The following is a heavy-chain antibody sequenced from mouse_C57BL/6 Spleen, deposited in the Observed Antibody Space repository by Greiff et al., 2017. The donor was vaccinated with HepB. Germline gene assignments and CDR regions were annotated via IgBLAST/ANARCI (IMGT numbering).Heavy chain of an antibody. J-gene: IGHJ4*01. Sequence: QVQLQQSGAELVRPGASVKLSCKASGYTFTDYYINWVKQRPGQGLEWIARIYPGSGNTYYNEKFKGKATLTAEKSSSTAYMQLSSLTSEDSAVYFCARSIYYGNYAAMDYWGQGTSVTVSS. CDR2: IYPGSGNT. CDR3: ARSIYYGNYAAMDY. D-gene: IGHD2-1*01. CDR1: GYTFTDYY. V-gene: IGHV1-76*01.